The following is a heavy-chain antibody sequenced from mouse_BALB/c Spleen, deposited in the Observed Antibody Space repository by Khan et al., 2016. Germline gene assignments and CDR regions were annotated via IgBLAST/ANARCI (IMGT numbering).Heavy chain of an antibody. CDR1: GFDFSRYW. CDR3: ASTFWYCDV. CDR2: INPDSSTI. V-gene: IGHV4-1*02. Sequence: EVQLQESGGGLVQPGGSLKLSCAASGFDFSRYWMSWVRQAPGKGLEWIGEINPDSSTINYTPSLKDTFIISSDNAKNTLYLQMSKVRSEDTALDYDASTFWYCDVWSTGTTVTVSS. J-gene: IGHJ1*03.